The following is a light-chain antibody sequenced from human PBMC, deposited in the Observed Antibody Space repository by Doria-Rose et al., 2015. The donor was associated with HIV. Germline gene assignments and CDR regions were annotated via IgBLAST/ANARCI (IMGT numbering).Light chain of an antibody. V-gene: IGKV3-20*01. CDR3: HQYGTSWT. J-gene: IGKJ1*01. CDR2: DGS. Sequence: DIVMTHSPGTLSLSPGERATLSCRASQSFRSTYLAWYQQKPGQAPSLLIYDGSTRATGIPDRFSASGSGTDFTLTINRLEPEDFAVYYCHQYGTSWTFGQGTKVEI. CDR1: QSFRSTY.